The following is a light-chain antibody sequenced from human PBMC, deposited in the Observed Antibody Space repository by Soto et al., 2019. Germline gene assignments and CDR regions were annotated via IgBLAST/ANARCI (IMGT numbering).Light chain of an antibody. V-gene: IGLV2-14*01. CDR2: EVG. Sequence: QSALTQPASMSGSPGQSITISCTGTSNDVGGYNFVSWYQQHPGKAPKLMIFEVGQRPSGVPDRFSGSKSGNTASLTISGLQAEDEAYYYCSSYAGTNSRVFGSGTKLTVL. CDR1: SNDVGGYNF. J-gene: IGLJ1*01. CDR3: SSYAGTNSRV.